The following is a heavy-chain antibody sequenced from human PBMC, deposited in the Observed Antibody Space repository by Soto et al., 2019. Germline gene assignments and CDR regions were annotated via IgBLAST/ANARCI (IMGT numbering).Heavy chain of an antibody. CDR2: ISAYNGNT. CDR1: GYTFTSYG. CDR3: ARTYYDFWSGYWDDYYYYYCVDV. J-gene: IGHJ6*03. D-gene: IGHD3-3*01. Sequence: ASVKVSCKASGYTFTSYGISWVRQAPGQGLEWMGWISAYNGNTNYAQKLQGRVTMTTDTSTSTDYMELRSLRSDDTAVYYCARTYYDFWSGYWDDYYYYYCVDVWGKGTTVTVSS. V-gene: IGHV1-18*01.